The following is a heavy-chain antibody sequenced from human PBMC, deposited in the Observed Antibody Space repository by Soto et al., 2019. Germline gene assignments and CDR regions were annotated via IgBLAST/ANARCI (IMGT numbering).Heavy chain of an antibody. Sequence: ASETLSLTCAVSGGSISSGGYSWSWIRQPPGKGLEWIGYIYHSGSTYYNPSLKSRVTISVDTSKNQFSLKLSSVTAADTAVYYCARESRSWYGSIWDYWGQGTLVTVSS. D-gene: IGHD6-13*01. V-gene: IGHV4-30-2*01. CDR2: IYHSGST. CDR1: GGSISSGGYS. CDR3: ARESRSWYGSIWDY. J-gene: IGHJ4*02.